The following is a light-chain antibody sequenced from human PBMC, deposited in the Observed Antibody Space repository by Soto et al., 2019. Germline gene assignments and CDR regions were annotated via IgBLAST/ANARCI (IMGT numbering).Light chain of an antibody. J-gene: IGLJ2*01. CDR1: SSDVGGYNY. CDR3: SSYTSSTTLV. V-gene: IGLV2-14*01. CDR2: EVS. Sequence: QSALTQPASVSGSPGQSITISCTGTSSDVGGYNYVSWYQQHPGKAPKLMIYEVSYRPSGVSNRFSGSKSGNTASLTISGLQAEDEAGYYCSSYTSSTTLVLGGGTKLTVL.